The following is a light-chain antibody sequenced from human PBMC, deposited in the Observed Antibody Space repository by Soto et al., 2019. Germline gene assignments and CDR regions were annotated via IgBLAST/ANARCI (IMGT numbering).Light chain of an antibody. CDR3: QQYDSYPYT. CDR1: QNIGNW. CDR2: GAS. V-gene: IGKV1-5*01. J-gene: IGKJ2*01. Sequence: DIQMTQSPSTLSASVGGRVTIKCRASQNIGNWLAWYQQRPGKAPNLLIYGASSLQTGVPTRFSGSGFGTEFTLIISSLQPDDFATYYCQQYDSYPYTFGQGTKLEIK.